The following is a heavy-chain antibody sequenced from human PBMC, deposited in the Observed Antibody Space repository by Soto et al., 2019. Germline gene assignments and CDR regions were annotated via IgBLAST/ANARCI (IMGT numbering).Heavy chain of an antibody. CDR1: GGAISSSNW. CDR3: ATGERLAAAGVILRAYYFDD. D-gene: IGHD6-13*01. CDR2: IYHSGST. V-gene: IGHV4-4*02. J-gene: IGHJ4*02. Sequence: QVQLQESGPGLVKPSGTLSLTCAVSGGAISSSNWWSWVRQRPGKGLVWIGEIYHSGSTNYNPSLKSRLTLSVDKAKTQFSVKLSSVTAADTAVSSCATGERLAAAGVILRAYYFDDCGQGFLVAVSA.